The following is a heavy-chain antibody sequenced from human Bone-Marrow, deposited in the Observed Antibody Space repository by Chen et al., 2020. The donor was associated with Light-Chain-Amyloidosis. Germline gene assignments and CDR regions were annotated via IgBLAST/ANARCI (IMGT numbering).Heavy chain of an antibody. CDR2: IYYSGST. D-gene: IGHD3-22*01. J-gene: IGHJ4*02. CDR1: GGSISSGGYY. V-gene: IGHV4-31*03. CDR3: ARGRDYYDSSGYSYYFDY. Sequence: QVQLQESGPGLVKPSQPLSLTCTVSGGSISSGGYYWSWIRQHPGKGLEWIGYIYYSGSTYYNPSLKSRVTISVDTSKNQISLKLSSVTAADTAVYYCARGRDYYDSSGYSYYFDYWGQGTLVTVSS.